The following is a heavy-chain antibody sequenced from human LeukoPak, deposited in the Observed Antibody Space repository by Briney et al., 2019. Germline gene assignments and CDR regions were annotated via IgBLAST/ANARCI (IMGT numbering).Heavy chain of an antibody. D-gene: IGHD1-26*01. J-gene: IGHJ4*02. CDR2: INSDGYST. V-gene: IGHV3-74*01. Sequence: GGSLRLSCAASGLTFSSYWMHWVRQAPGKGLVWVSRINSDGYSTSYADSVKGRFTISRDNAKNTLYLQMNSLRAEDTAVYYCASPYSGSYYGFDYWGQGTLVTVSS. CDR1: GLTFSSYW. CDR3: ASPYSGSYYGFDY.